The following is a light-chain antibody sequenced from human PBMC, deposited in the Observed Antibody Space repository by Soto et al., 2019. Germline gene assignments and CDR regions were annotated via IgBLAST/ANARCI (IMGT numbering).Light chain of an antibody. V-gene: IGLV2-8*01. J-gene: IGLJ1*01. CDR1: SSDVGGYNY. CDR3: SSYAGSNNLGV. CDR2: EVS. Sequence: QSVLTQPPSASGSPGQSVTISCTGTSSDVGGYNYVSWHQQHPGKAPKLMIYEVSKRPSGVPDRFSGSKSGNTASLTVSGLQAEDEADYYCSSYAGSNNLGVFGTGTKVTVL.